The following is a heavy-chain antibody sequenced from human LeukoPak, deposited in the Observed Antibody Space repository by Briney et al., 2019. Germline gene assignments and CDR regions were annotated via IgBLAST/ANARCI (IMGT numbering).Heavy chain of an antibody. CDR1: GFTFSNYA. CDR3: AKDTDYSNYRWFDP. V-gene: IGHV3-23*01. CDR2: ISGSGGST. Sequence: GGSLRLSCAASGFTFSNYAMSWVRQAPGKGLEWVSVISGSGGSTHYIDSVKGRFTISRDNSKNTFYLQMNSLRAEDTAVYYCAKDTDYSNYRWFDPWGQGTLVTVSS. D-gene: IGHD4-11*01. J-gene: IGHJ5*02.